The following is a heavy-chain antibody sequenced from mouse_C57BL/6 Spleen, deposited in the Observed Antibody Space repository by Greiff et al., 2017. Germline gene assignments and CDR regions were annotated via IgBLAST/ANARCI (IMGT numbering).Heavy chain of an antibody. Sequence: EVQLQQSGPELVKPGASVKIPCKASGYTFTDYNMDWVKQSHGKSLEWIGDINPNNGCTIYNQKFKGKATLTVDKSSSTAYMELRSLTSEDTAVYYCARGDYYGSSPFAYWGQGTLVTVSA. J-gene: IGHJ3*01. CDR2: INPNNGCT. D-gene: IGHD1-1*01. CDR1: GYTFTDYN. CDR3: ARGDYYGSSPFAY. V-gene: IGHV1-18*01.